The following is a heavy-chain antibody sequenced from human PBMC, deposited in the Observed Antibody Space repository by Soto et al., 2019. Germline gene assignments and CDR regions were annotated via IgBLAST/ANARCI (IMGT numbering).Heavy chain of an antibody. CDR1: GYTFTSYG. J-gene: IGHJ4*02. V-gene: IGHV1-18*04. D-gene: IGHD2-8*01. Sequence: RASVKVSCKASGYTFTSYGISWVRQAPGQGLEWMGWISAYNGNTNYAQKLQGRVTMTTDTSTSTAYMELRSLRSDGTAVYYCARDTSDCTNGVCYSRYFDYWGQGTLVTVSS. CDR2: ISAYNGNT. CDR3: ARDTSDCTNGVCYSRYFDY.